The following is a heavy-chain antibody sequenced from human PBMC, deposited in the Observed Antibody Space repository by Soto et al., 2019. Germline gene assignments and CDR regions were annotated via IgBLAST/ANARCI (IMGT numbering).Heavy chain of an antibody. CDR1: GGTFSSYA. D-gene: IGHD3-3*01. V-gene: IGHV1-69*01. Sequence: QVQLVQSGAEVKKPGSSVKVSCKASGGTFSSYAISWVRQAPGQGLEWMGGIIPIFGTANYAQKFKGRVTITADEATSTACMELSSLKSEAPAASYCASEIFGVFIPPSGYYCGLAVWGKGTTVTLPS. J-gene: IGHJ6*04. CDR3: ASEIFGVFIPPSGYYCGLAV. CDR2: IIPIFGTA.